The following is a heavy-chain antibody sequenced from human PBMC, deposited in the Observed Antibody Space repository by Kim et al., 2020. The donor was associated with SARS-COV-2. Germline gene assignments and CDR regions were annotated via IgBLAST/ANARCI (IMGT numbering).Heavy chain of an antibody. V-gene: IGHV3-7*01. CDR3: ARDRYSSGWYPIDY. Sequence: GGSLRLSCAASGFTFSNYWMSWVRQTPGKGLECVAQIKQDGSEKNYVDSVKGRFNISRDNAKNLVYLQMNSLGVEDTAVYFCARDRYSSGWYPIDYWCQG. CDR2: IKQDGSEK. D-gene: IGHD6-19*01. J-gene: IGHJ4*02. CDR1: GFTFSNYW.